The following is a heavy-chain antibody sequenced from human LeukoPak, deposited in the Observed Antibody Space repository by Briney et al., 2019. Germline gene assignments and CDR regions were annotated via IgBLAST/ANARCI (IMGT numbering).Heavy chain of an antibody. J-gene: IGHJ6*02. CDR3: AKGERLNYYYGMDV. CDR1: GFTFSSYA. V-gene: IGHV3-23*01. D-gene: IGHD1-1*01. CDR2: ISGSGGST. Sequence: GGSLRHSCAASGFTFSSYAMRWVRQAPGKGLEWVSAISGSGGSTYYADSVKGRFTISRDNSKNTLYLQMNSLRAEDTAVYYCAKGERLNYYYGMDVWGQGTTVTVSS.